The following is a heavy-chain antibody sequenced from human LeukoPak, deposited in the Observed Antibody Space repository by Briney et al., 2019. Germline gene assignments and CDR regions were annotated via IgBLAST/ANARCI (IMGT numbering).Heavy chain of an antibody. J-gene: IGHJ6*03. Sequence: PGGSLRLSCAAPGFTFSNYGMHWVRQAPGKGLEWVAFIRFDGTNKFYADSVKGRFTISRDNAKNSLFLQMNSLRAEDTAVYFCARATWDPNYYYYMDVWGKGTTVTISS. CDR2: IRFDGTNK. CDR1: GFTFSNYG. CDR3: ARATWDPNYYYYMDV. V-gene: IGHV3-30*02. D-gene: IGHD1-26*01.